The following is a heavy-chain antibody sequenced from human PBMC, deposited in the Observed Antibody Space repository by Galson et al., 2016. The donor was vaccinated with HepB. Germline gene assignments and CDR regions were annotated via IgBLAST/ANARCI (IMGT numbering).Heavy chain of an antibody. V-gene: IGHV4-39*01. CDR1: DGSIRSSSFS. J-gene: IGHJ4*02. CDR3: ARAGLLTEASFDR. CDR2: VYRGKT. D-gene: IGHD1-20*01. Sequence: ETLSLTCTVSDGSIRSSSFSWGWIRQPPGKGLEWIGTVYRGKTYYNSSLEGRATISAGMSTDLLSLKLTSLTAADTAVYYCARAGLLTEASFDRWGQGTLVAASS.